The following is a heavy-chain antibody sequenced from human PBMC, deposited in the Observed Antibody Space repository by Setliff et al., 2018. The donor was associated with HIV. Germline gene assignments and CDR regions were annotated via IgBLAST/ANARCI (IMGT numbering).Heavy chain of an antibody. CDR1: GYSFSNHW. D-gene: IGHD3-3*02. J-gene: IGHJ3*01. CDR3: ARHRIDISLLVVQDPGPFDL. CDR2: IYPQDSDT. Sequence: GESLKISCTGSGYSFSNHWIGWVRQMPGRGLEWEAIIYPQDSDTRYSPSFEGHVTISADTSRYTAYLQWRALRASDTAIYYCARHRIDISLLVVQDPGPFDLWGRGTMVTVSS. V-gene: IGHV5-51*01.